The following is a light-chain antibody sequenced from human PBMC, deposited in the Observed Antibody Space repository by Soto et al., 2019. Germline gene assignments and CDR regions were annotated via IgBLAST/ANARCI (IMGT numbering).Light chain of an antibody. CDR2: GAS. V-gene: IGKV3-20*01. CDR1: QSVSSSY. Sequence: EIVLTQSPGTLSLSPGESATLSCRASQSVSSSYIAWYQQTPGQAPRLLIYGASSRATGIPDRFSGSVSGTDFTLTISILEPEDFAVDYWQRYGSSTPFLTFGGGTNVEIK. CDR3: QRYGSSTPFLT. J-gene: IGKJ4*01.